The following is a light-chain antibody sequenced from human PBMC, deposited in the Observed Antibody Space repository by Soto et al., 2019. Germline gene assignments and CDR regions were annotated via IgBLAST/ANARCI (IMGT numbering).Light chain of an antibody. CDR1: QSISNS. CDR3: QQRSNWPIT. Sequence: DIVLTQSPATLSLYPGERATLSCRASQSISNSLAWYQQKPGQAPRLIINDAFNRATGIPARFSGSGSGTDFTLTISSLEPEDFAVYYCQQRSNWPITFGQGTRLEIK. CDR2: DAF. V-gene: IGKV3-11*01. J-gene: IGKJ5*01.